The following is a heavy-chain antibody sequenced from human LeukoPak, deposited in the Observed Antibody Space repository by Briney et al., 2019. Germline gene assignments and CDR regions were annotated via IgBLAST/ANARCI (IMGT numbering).Heavy chain of an antibody. CDR2: ISSSTYI. V-gene: IGHV3-21*01. D-gene: IGHD5-12*01. CDR1: GFTFSSYS. J-gene: IGHJ4*02. CDR3: ARGITSGPRRYDVRNFDY. Sequence: GGSLRLSCAASGFTFSSYSMNWVRQAPGKGLEWVSSISSSTYIYYADSVKGRFTISRDNARNSLYLQINSLRAEDTAVYYCARGITSGPRRYDVRNFDYWGQGTPVTVSS.